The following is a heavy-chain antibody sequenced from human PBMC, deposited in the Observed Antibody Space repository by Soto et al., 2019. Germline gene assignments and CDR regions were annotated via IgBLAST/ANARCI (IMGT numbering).Heavy chain of an antibody. D-gene: IGHD2-15*01. CDR2: VSYDGSNK. CDR3: PSDGSAGTTVVTDPLVY. CDR1: GFTFGSYG. J-gene: IGHJ4*02. V-gene: IGHV3-30*03. Sequence: PVGSLRLSCAVSGFTFGSYGVHWVRQAPGEGLEWVASVSYDGSNKHYADSVKGRFTISRDNSKNTLYLQMNSLRAEDTAVYYCPSDGSAGTTVVTDPLVYWGQGTLVTVSS.